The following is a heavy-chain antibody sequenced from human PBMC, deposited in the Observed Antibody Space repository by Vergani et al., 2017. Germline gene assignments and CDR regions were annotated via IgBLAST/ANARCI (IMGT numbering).Heavy chain of an antibody. D-gene: IGHD2-8*01. Sequence: EVQLVESGGGLLQPGGSLRLSCAASGFTVSSNYMSWVRQAPGKGLEWVSVIYSGGSTYYADSVKGRFTISRDNSKNTLYLQMNSLRAEDTAVYYCARERSMGYYYYMDVWGKGTTVTVSS. V-gene: IGHV3-66*01. J-gene: IGHJ6*03. CDR3: ARERSMGYYYYMDV. CDR2: IYSGGST. CDR1: GFTVSSNY.